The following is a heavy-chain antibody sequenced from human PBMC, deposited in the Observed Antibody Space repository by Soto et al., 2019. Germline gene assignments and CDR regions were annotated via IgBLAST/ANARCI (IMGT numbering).Heavy chain of an antibody. D-gene: IGHD1-1*01. Sequence: SETLSLTCTVSGGSVNSGDYYWSWIRQSPGKGLEWIGSIFYSGTTYYNPSLKGRITISIDTSKNQFSLRLTSVTAADTAVYYCARDSVHERWFDPWGQGTLVTVSS. CDR3: ARDSVHERWFDP. V-gene: IGHV4-30-4*01. CDR2: IFYSGTT. J-gene: IGHJ5*02. CDR1: GGSVNSGDYY.